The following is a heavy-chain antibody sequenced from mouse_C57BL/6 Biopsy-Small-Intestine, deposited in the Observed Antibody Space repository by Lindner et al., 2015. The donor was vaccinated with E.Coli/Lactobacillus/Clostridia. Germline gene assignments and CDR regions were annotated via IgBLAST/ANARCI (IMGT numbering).Heavy chain of an antibody. Sequence: SVKVSCKASGYTFTSYAMHWVRQALGQRLEWMGWINAGNGNTKYSQKFQGRVTITRDTSASTAYMELSSLRSEDTAVYYCARDKSTYYYGMDVWGQGTTVTVSS. CDR2: INAGNGNT. CDR3: ARDKSTYYYGMDV. J-gene: IGHJ1*01. V-gene: IGHV1-84*02. D-gene: IGHD1-1*01. CDR1: GYTFTSYA.